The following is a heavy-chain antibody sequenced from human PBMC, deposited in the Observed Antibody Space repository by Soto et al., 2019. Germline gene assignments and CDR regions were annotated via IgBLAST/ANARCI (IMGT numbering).Heavy chain of an antibody. CDR1: GFTVSSNY. CDR2: IYSGGST. Sequence: GVSLRFSCAASGFTVSSNYMSWVRQAPGKGLEWVSVIYSGGSTYYADSVKGRFTVSRHNSKNTLYLQMNSLRPEDTAVYYCAGGAATRGYYFDYWGQGTLVTVSS. V-gene: IGHV3-53*04. CDR3: AGGAATRGYYFDY. D-gene: IGHD5-12*01. J-gene: IGHJ4*02.